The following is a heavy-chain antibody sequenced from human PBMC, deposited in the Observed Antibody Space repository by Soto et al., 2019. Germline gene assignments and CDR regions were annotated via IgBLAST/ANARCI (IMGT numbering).Heavy chain of an antibody. D-gene: IGHD1-7*01. CDR1: GFTVSSNY. J-gene: IGHJ4*02. V-gene: IGHV3-66*01. CDR2: IYSGGST. Sequence: PGGSLRLSCAASGFTVSSNYMSWVRQAPGKGLEWVSVIYSGGSTYYADSVKGRFTNSRDNSKNTLYLQINSLRAEDTAVYYCARDPRTKDSHFDYWGQGTLVTVSS. CDR3: ARDPRTKDSHFDY.